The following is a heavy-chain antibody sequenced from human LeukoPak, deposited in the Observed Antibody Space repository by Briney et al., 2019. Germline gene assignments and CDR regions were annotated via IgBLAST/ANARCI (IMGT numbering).Heavy chain of an antibody. CDR2: ISYDGSNK. D-gene: IGHD2-15*01. V-gene: IGHV3-30*18. Sequence: GGPLRLFCAASGFPFSRYRMHWAREARGKALEWLAVISYDGSNKYYADSVKGRFTISRDNSKNTLYLQMNSLRAEDTAVYYCAKETGYCSGGSCYSGAFDIWGQGTMVTVSS. CDR3: AKETGYCSGGSCYSGAFDI. J-gene: IGHJ3*02. CDR1: GFPFSRYR.